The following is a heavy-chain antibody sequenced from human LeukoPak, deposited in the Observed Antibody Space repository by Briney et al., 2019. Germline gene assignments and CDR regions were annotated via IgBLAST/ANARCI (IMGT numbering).Heavy chain of an antibody. J-gene: IGHJ4*02. D-gene: IGHD2-15*01. CDR2: INDSGRS. Sequence: PSETLSLTCGVYGGSFSGYYWSWIRQPPGKGLEWIGEINDSGRSNYKSSLKSRVTISEDTSKNQFSLKLSSVTAADTAVYYCARGPSCSGGSCYGYYFDYWGQGTLVTVSS. CDR1: GGSFSGYY. CDR3: ARGPSCSGGSCYGYYFDY. V-gene: IGHV4-34*01.